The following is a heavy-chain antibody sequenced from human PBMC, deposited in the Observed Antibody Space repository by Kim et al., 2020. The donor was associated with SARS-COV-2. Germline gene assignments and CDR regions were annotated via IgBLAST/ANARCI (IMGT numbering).Heavy chain of an antibody. D-gene: IGHD3-10*01. CDR2: ISYDGSNK. CDR3: AKDLGITMVRGVINSGMDV. Sequence: GGSLRLSCAASGFTFSSYGMHWVRQAPGKGLEWVAVISYDGSNKYYADSVKGRFTISRDNSKNTLYLQMNSLRAEDTAVYYCAKDLGITMVRGVINSGMDVWGQGTTVTVSS. V-gene: IGHV3-30*18. J-gene: IGHJ6*02. CDR1: GFTFSSYG.